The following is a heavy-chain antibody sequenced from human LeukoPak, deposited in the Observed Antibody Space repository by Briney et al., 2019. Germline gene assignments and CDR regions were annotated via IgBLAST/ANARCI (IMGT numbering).Heavy chain of an antibody. CDR2: IIPIFGTA. J-gene: IGHJ4*02. CDR3: ARDYSSGWPEDY. D-gene: IGHD6-19*01. V-gene: IGHV1-69*05. Sequence: ASVKVSCKASGGTFSSYAISWVRQAPGQGLEWMGGIIPIFGTANYAQKFQGRVTITTDESTSTAYMELSSLRSEDTAVYYCARDYSSGWPEDYWGQGTLVTVSS. CDR1: GGTFSSYA.